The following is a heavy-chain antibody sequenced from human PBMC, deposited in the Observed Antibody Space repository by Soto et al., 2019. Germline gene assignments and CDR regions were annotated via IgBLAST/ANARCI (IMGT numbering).Heavy chain of an antibody. Sequence: QVQLQESGPGLVKPSETLSLTCTVSGGSISSYYWSWIRQPPGKGLEWIGYIYYSGSTKYNPSLKSRVTISVDTSKNQFSLKLSSVTAADTAVYYCGRGRGDTAMAWYYWGQGTLVTVSS. CDR1: GGSISSYY. J-gene: IGHJ4*02. V-gene: IGHV4-59*01. CDR2: IYYSGST. D-gene: IGHD5-18*01. CDR3: GRGRGDTAMAWYY.